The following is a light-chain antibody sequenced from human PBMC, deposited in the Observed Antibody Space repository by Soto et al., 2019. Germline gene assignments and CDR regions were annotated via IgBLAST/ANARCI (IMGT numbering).Light chain of an antibody. J-gene: IGKJ1*01. V-gene: IGKV3-20*01. CDR1: QSVSSSY. Sequence: EIGLTQSPGTLSFSPGERSTLSSTPSQSVSSSYLAWYQQKSGQAPRLLIYGASSRAIHTPDRFSGSGSGTDFTLTISGLEPEDFAVYYCQHFGNSLWTFGQGTKV. CDR2: GAS. CDR3: QHFGNSLWT.